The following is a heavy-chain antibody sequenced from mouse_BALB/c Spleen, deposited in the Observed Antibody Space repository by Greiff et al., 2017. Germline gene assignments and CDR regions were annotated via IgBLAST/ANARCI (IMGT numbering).Heavy chain of an antibody. J-gene: IGHJ2*01. Sequence: EVQLMESGGGLVKPGGSLKLSCAASGFTFSDYYMSWVRQTPEKRLEWVATISDGGSYTYYPDSVKGRFTISRDNAKNNLYLQMSSLKSEDTAMYYCARGDGFDYWGQGTLLTVS. D-gene: IGHD2-3*01. CDR2: ISDGGSYT. CDR3: ARGDGFDY. V-gene: IGHV5-4*02. CDR1: GFTFSDYY.